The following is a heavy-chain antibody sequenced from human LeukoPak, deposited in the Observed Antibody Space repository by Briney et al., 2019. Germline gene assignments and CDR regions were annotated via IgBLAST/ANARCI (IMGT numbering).Heavy chain of an antibody. CDR3: ASLKIVVVVAAREFDAFDI. V-gene: IGHV3-7*01. CDR1: GFTFSSYW. Sequence: GGSLRLSCAASGFTFSSYWMSWVRQAPGKGLEWVANIKQDGSEKYYVDSVKGRFTISRDNAKNSLYLQMNSLRAEDTAVYYCASLKIVVVVAAREFDAFDIWGQGAMVTVFS. J-gene: IGHJ3*02. D-gene: IGHD2-15*01. CDR2: IKQDGSEK.